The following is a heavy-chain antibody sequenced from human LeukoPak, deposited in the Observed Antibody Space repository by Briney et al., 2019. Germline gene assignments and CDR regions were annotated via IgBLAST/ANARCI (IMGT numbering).Heavy chain of an antibody. CDR1: GGSFSGYY. J-gene: IGHJ4*02. V-gene: IGHV4-34*01. CDR2: INHSGST. Sequence: SETLSLTCAVYGGSFSGYYWSWIRQPPGKGLEWIGEINHSGSTNYNPSLKSRATISVDTSKNQFSLKLSSVTAADTVVYYCARGSYYLKSDPADYWGQGTLVTVSS. CDR3: ARGSYYLKSDPADY. D-gene: IGHD3-10*01.